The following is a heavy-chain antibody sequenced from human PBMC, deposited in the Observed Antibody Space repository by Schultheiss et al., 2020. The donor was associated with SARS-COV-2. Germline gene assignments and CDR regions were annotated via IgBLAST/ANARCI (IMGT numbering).Heavy chain of an antibody. CDR3: ASEPFYDLRMDV. Sequence: GGSLRLSCAASGFTVSSNYMSWVRQAPGKGLEWVSYISSSGSTIYYADSVKGRFTISRDNAKNSLYLQMNSLRAEDTAVYYCASEPFYDLRMDVWGQGTTVTVSS. CDR1: GFTVSSNY. CDR2: ISSSGSTI. D-gene: IGHD5/OR15-5a*01. V-gene: IGHV3-11*04. J-gene: IGHJ6*02.